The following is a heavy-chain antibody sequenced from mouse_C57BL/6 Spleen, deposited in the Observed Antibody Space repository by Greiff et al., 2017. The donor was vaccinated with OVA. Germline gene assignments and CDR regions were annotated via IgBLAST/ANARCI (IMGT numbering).Heavy chain of an antibody. Sequence: QVQLKESGPELVKPGASVKISCKASGYAFSSSWMNWVKQRPGKGLEWIGRIYPGDGDTNYNGKFKGKATLTADKSSSTAYMQLSSLTSEDSAVYFCARDYDYDEVYWGQGTTLTVSS. D-gene: IGHD2-4*01. CDR3: ARDYDYDEVY. V-gene: IGHV1-82*01. CDR2: IYPGDGDT. J-gene: IGHJ2*01. CDR1: GYAFSSSW.